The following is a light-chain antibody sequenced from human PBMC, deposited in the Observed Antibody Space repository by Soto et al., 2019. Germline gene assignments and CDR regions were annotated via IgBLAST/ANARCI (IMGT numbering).Light chain of an antibody. V-gene: IGLV3-21*04. CDR2: YDS. J-gene: IGLJ7*01. CDR1: NIGSKS. Sequence: SYELTQPPSVSVAPEKTARITCGGNNIGSKSVHWYQQKPGQAPVLVIYYDSDRPSGIPERFSGSNSGNTATLTISRVEAGDEADYYCQVWDSSSDHAVFGGGTQLTVL. CDR3: QVWDSSSDHAV.